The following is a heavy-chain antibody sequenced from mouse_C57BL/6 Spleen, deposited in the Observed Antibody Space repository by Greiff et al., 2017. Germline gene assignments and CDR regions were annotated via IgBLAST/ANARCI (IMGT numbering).Heavy chain of an antibody. V-gene: IGHV2-2*01. CDR1: GFSLTSYG. CDR2: IWSGGIT. D-gene: IGHD1-1*01. J-gene: IGHJ2*01. CDR3: ARNVVARGYFDY. Sequence: VHLVESGPGLVQPSQSLSITCTVSGFSLTSYGVHWVRQSPGKGLEWLGVIWSGGITDYNAAFISRLCISTDNSTSHVFFKMNSLQADDTAIYYCARNVVARGYFDYWGQGTTLTVSS.